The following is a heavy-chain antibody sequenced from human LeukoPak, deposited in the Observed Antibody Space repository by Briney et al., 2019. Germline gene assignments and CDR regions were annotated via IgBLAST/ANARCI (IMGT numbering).Heavy chain of an antibody. J-gene: IGHJ5*02. V-gene: IGHV3-66*01. CDR3: ASSAGIAAAGTWFDP. Sequence: GGSLRLSCAASGFTFDDYAMHWVRQAPGKGLEWVSVIYSGGSTYYADSVKGRFTISRDNSKNTLYLQMNSLRAEDTAVYYCASSAGIAAAGTWFDPWGQGTLVTVSS. D-gene: IGHD6-13*01. CDR2: IYSGGST. CDR1: GFTFDDYA.